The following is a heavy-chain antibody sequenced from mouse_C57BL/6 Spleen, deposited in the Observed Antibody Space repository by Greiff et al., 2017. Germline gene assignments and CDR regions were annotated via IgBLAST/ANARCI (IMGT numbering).Heavy chain of an antibody. J-gene: IGHJ1*03. D-gene: IGHD1-1*01. CDR3: AREGRYYYGSSYEYFDV. Sequence: EVMLVESGGGLVKPGGSLKLSCAASGFTFSDYGMHWVRQAPEKGLEWVAYISSGSSTIYYADTVKGRFTISRDNAKNTLFLQMTSLRSEDTAMYYCAREGRYYYGSSYEYFDVWGTGTTVTVSS. CDR1: GFTFSDYG. CDR2: ISSGSSTI. V-gene: IGHV5-17*01.